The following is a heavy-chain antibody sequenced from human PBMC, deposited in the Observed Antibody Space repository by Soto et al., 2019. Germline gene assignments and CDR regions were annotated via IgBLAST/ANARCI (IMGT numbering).Heavy chain of an antibody. J-gene: IGHJ6*02. CDR3: ARGDATRIVVTTYYAMDV. D-gene: IGHD3-22*01. CDR1: GGSLSNYG. Sequence: QVQLVQSGAAVKKPGSSVKVSCKASGGSLSNYGISWVRQAPGQGLEWMGAIIPVFGTPNYAQKFQDRVTITADESTTTVYTEVRSLTPEDTAVYYCARGDATRIVVTTYYAMDVWGQGTTVTGSS. CDR2: IIPVFGTP. V-gene: IGHV1-69*12.